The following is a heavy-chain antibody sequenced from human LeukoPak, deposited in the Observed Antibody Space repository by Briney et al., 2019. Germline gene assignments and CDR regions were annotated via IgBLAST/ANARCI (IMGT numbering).Heavy chain of an antibody. CDR3: AKHSSSSLWYYYYMDV. CDR1: GFTFSSYE. V-gene: IGHV3-48*03. D-gene: IGHD6-6*01. CDR2: ISSSGSTI. Sequence: PGGSLRLSCAASGFTFSSYEMNWVRQAPGKGLEWVSYISSSGSTIYYADSVKGRFTISRDNAKNSLYLQMNSLRAEDTALYYCAKHSSSSLWYYYYMDVWGKGTTVTVSS. J-gene: IGHJ6*03.